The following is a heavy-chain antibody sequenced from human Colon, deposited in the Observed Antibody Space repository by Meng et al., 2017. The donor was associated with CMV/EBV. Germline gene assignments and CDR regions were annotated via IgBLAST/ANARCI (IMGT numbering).Heavy chain of an antibody. CDR1: GFTFSSSY. J-gene: IGHJ4*02. D-gene: IGHD2-2*01. CDR3: AKEVVVVPAANFDY. V-gene: IGHV3-74*01. Sequence: GESLKISCAASGFTFSSSYMYWVRQVPGKGLVWVSRVIPDGSGTGYADAVKGRFTISRDNAKNTLYLQMNSLRAEDTAVYYCAKEVVVVPAANFDYWGQGTLVTVSS. CDR2: VIPDGSGT.